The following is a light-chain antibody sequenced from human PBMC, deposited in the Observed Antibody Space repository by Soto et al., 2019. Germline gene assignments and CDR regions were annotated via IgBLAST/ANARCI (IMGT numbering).Light chain of an antibody. V-gene: IGLV1-40*01. Sequence: QSVLTQPPSVSGAPGQRVTISCTGSSSNIGAGYDVHWYQQLLGTAPKLLIYGNSNRPSGVPDRFSGSKSGTSASLAIPGLQADDEADCYCQSYDSNMGGYIFGTGTKVPVL. CDR2: GNS. CDR1: SSNIGAGYD. CDR3: QSYDSNMGGYI. J-gene: IGLJ1*01.